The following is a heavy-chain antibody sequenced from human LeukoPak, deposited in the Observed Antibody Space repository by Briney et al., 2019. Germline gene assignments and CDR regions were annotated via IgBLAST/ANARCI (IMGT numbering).Heavy chain of an antibody. CDR2: IKQDGSEK. D-gene: IGHD6-6*01. V-gene: IGHV3-7*01. J-gene: IGHJ4*02. CDR1: GFTFSSYW. CDR3: VRVEYSISLDY. Sequence: PGGSLRLSCAASGFTFSSYWMTWVRQAPGKGLEWVANIKQDGSEKYYVDSVEGRFTISRDNAKNSLYLQMNSRRAEDTAVYYCVRVEYSISLDYWGQGTLVTVSS.